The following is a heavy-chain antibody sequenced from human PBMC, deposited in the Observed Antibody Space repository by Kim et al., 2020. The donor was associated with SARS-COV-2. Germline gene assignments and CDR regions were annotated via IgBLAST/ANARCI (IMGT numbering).Heavy chain of an antibody. Sequence: GGSLRLSCAASGFTFSSYAMHGVRQAPGKGLEWVAVISYDGSNKYDEDSVKGRCTISRDNSKNTLYLQMNSLRAEDTAVYYCARDAEVLRYFDWLEPPVDWGQGPLVTVSS. CDR1: GFTFSSYA. D-gene: IGHD3-9*01. V-gene: IGHV3-30*04. CDR3: ARDAEVLRYFDWLEPPVD. J-gene: IGHJ4*02. CDR2: ISYDGSNK.